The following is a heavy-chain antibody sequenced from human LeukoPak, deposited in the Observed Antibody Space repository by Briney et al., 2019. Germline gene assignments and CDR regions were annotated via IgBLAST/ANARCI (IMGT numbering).Heavy chain of an antibody. CDR2: MNPISGNT. D-gene: IGHD5-24*01. Sequence: ASVKVSCKASGYTFTIYDINWVRQATGQGREWMGWMNPISGNTGYAQKFQGRVTMTRNTSISTAYMELSSLRSEDTAVYYSARARRQRWLQLYYYYYYYKDVWGKGTTVTVSS. V-gene: IGHV1-8*01. CDR1: GYTFTIYD. J-gene: IGHJ6*03. CDR3: ARARRQRWLQLYYYYYYYKDV.